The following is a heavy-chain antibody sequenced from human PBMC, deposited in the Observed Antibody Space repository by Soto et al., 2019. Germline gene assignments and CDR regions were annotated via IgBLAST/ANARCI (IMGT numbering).Heavy chain of an antibody. Sequence: ASVKVSCKTSGYTFSNYGITWVRQAPGQPLEWLGWISLYSDGTNYAQKFQGRVSMTTDTSTTTAYMELRSLRSDDTAVYYCARVVPGAEAWFDPWGQGTLVTVPQ. J-gene: IGHJ5*02. CDR1: GYTFSNYG. CDR3: ARVVPGAEAWFDP. V-gene: IGHV1-18*01. CDR2: ISLYSDGT. D-gene: IGHD2-2*01.